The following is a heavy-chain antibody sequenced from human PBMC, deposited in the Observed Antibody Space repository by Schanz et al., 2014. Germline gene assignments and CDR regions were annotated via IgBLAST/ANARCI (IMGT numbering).Heavy chain of an antibody. CDR3: AKEESPPSLVDY. CDR2: ISYDGSNQ. Sequence: QVHLVESGGGVVQPGGSLRLSCAASGFIFRTYGMHWVRQAPGKGLEWVAAISYDGSNQYYTDSVKGRFTVSRDNSKNTVYLQMNSLRAEDTAVYYCAKEESPPSLVDYWGQGTLVTVSS. V-gene: IGHV3-30*19. J-gene: IGHJ4*02. CDR1: GFIFRTYG.